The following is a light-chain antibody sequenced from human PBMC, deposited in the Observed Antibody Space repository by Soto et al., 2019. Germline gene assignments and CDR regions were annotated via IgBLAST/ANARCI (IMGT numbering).Light chain of an antibody. CDR3: QLGYSVLGFT. CDR2: GTS. Sequence: DIQMTQSPSSLSASVGYRFTITCRASQSISRNLNWYQQKPGKAPKLLIYGTSILQSGVPSRFSGSGSGTDFTLTINSLQPEDFATYYCQLGYSVLGFTFGPGTKVDIE. V-gene: IGKV1-39*01. CDR1: QSISRN. J-gene: IGKJ3*01.